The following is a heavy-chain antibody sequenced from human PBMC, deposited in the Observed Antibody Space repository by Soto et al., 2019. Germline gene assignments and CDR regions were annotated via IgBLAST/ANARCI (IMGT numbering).Heavy chain of an antibody. Sequence: QVQLQESGPGLVKPLETLSLTCTVSGGSISSYYWSWIRQPAGKGLEWIGRVYFSGSTKYKSSLQSRVTMSVDTSKNQFFLKLSSVTAADTAVYYCASFGVRVNSPGNWFDPWGQGTLVTVSS. CDR2: VYFSGST. CDR1: GGSISSYY. J-gene: IGHJ5*02. V-gene: IGHV4-4*07. D-gene: IGHD2-8*02. CDR3: ASFGVRVNSPGNWFDP.